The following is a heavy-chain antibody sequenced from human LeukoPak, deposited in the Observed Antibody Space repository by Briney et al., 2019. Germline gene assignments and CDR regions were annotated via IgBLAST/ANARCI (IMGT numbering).Heavy chain of an antibody. Sequence: PSETLSLTCTVSGGSISSYYWSWLRQPPGKGLEWIGYIYYSGSTNYNPSLKSRVTISVDTSKNQFSLKLSSVTAADTAVYYCARSKTAQGSSSWGSLFWFDPWGQGILATVSS. D-gene: IGHD6-6*01. CDR2: IYYSGST. CDR1: GGSISSYY. V-gene: IGHV4-59*01. J-gene: IGHJ5*02. CDR3: ARSKTAQGSSSWGSLFWFDP.